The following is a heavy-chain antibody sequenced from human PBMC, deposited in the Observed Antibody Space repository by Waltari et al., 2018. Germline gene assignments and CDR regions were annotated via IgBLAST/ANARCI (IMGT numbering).Heavy chain of an antibody. Sequence: QVQLQESGPGLVKPSETLSLTCTVSRGSISSYYWSWIRQPQGKGLEWIGYSYYSGSTNYNPSLKSRVTISVDTSKNQFSLKLSSVTAADTAVYYCARHGEITMILREDWFDPWGQGTLVTVSS. CDR3: ARHGEITMILREDWFDP. CDR1: RGSISSYY. D-gene: IGHD3-22*01. V-gene: IGHV4-59*08. J-gene: IGHJ5*02. CDR2: SYYSGST.